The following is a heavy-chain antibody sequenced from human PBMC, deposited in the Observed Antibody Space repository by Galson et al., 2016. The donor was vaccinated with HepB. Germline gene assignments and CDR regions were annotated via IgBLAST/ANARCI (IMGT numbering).Heavy chain of an antibody. V-gene: IGHV5-51*01. CDR1: GYYFTSYW. Sequence: QSGAEVKKPGESLKISCKGSGYYFTSYWIAWVRQMPGKGLEWMGIIYPGDSDTTYSPSFQGRVTNSADKSISTAYLQWSSLKASDTAMYYCARQAVVDDAFDIWGQGTMVTVSS. CDR3: ARQAVVDDAFDI. D-gene: IGHD2-21*01. J-gene: IGHJ3*02. CDR2: IYPGDSDT.